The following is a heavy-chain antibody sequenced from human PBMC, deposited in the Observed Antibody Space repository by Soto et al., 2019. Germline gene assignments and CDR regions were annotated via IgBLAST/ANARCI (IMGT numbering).Heavy chain of an antibody. V-gene: IGHV3-30-3*01. D-gene: IGHD3-10*01. J-gene: IGHJ5*02. CDR3: ARDSLFWFGELLSAYNWFDP. Sequence: QVQLVESGGGVVQPGRSLRLSCAASGFTFSRYPMHWVRQAPGKGLEWVAVISYDGSNKYYADSVKGRFTISRDNYNNTLYLQMNSLRTEDTAVYYCARDSLFWFGELLSAYNWFDPWGQGTLVTVSS. CDR1: GFTFSRYP. CDR2: ISYDGSNK.